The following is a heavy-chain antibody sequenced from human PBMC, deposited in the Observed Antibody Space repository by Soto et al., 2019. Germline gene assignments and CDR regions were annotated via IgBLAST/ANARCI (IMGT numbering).Heavy chain of an antibody. Sequence: SETLSLTCAVFGGAFSGFYWTWIRQPPGKGLEWIGEINHSGSTNYNPSLKSRVTISVDTSKNQFSLKLSSVTAADTALYYCARGVRFIDGRCSADLVDYWCQGILVTVS. J-gene: IGHJ4*02. V-gene: IGHV4-34*01. CDR3: ARGVRFIDGRCSADLVDY. D-gene: IGHD2-8*01. CDR1: GGAFSGFY. CDR2: INHSGST.